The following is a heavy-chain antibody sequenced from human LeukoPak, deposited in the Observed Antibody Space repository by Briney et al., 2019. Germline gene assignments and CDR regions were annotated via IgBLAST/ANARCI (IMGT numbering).Heavy chain of an antibody. J-gene: IGHJ4*02. Sequence: GGSLRLSCAASGFTFSSHWMSWVRQAPGKGLEWVANIKQDGSEKYYVDSVKGRFTISRDNAKNSLYLQMNSLRAEDTAVYYCARGNSSGWQYYFDYWGQGTLVTVSS. CDR2: IKQDGSEK. CDR1: GFTFSSHW. CDR3: ARGNSSGWQYYFDY. D-gene: IGHD6-19*01. V-gene: IGHV3-7*01.